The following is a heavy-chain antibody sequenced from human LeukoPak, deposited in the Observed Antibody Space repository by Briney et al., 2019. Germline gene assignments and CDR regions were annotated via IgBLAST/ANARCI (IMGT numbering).Heavy chain of an antibody. V-gene: IGHV4-59*08. CDR1: GGSISSYY. D-gene: IGHD3-10*01. CDR3: ARQNYYGSGSLWNWFDP. J-gene: IGHJ5*02. Sequence: SETLSLTCTVSGGSISSYYWSWIRQPPGKGLEWIGYIYYSGSTNYNPPLKSRVTISVDTSKNQFSLKLSSVTAADTAVYYCARQNYYGSGSLWNWFDPWGQGTLVTVSS. CDR2: IYYSGST.